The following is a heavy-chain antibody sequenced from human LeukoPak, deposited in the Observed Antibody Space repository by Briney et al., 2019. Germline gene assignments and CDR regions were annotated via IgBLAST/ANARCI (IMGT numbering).Heavy chain of an antibody. Sequence: GGSLRLSCTASGFTVSGIYMSWVRQAPGKGLEWVSVIYSGGTTYYADSVRGRFTISRDSSKNTVYLQMNSLRAEDTAVYYCASLIAALGEYWGQGTLVTVSS. CDR1: GFTVSGIY. CDR2: IYSGGTT. D-gene: IGHD6-13*01. V-gene: IGHV3-66*01. J-gene: IGHJ4*02. CDR3: ASLIAALGEY.